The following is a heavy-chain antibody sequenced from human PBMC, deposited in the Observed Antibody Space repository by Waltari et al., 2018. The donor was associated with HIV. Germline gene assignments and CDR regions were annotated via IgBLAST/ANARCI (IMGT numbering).Heavy chain of an antibody. J-gene: IGHJ3*02. CDR1: GFTFSSYG. Sequence: QVQLVASGGGVVQPGRSLRLSCAASGFTFSSYGMHWVRQAPGKGLEWVAVIWYDGSNKYYADSVKGRFTISRDNSKNTLYLQMNSLRAEDTAVYYCARGSMTSIFDIWGQGTMVTVSS. CDR3: ARGSMTSIFDI. D-gene: IGHD3-22*01. CDR2: IWYDGSNK. V-gene: IGHV3-33*01.